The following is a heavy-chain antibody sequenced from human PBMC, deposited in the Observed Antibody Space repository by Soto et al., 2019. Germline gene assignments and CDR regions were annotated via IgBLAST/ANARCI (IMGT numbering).Heavy chain of an antibody. V-gene: IGHV3-30*18. J-gene: IGHJ6*03. CDR1: GFTFSSYC. CDR3: AKDLNDFWSGPPDKNYYYYYMDV. CDR2: ISYNGSNN. D-gene: IGHD3-3*01. Sequence: GGSLRLSYAASGFTFSSYCMHVVRQAPLKGLEWVAVISYNGSNNSYADSVKGRVTISRDNSTNTLYLQMNSLRAEDTAVYYCAKDLNDFWSGPPDKNYYYYYMDVWGKGTTVTVSS.